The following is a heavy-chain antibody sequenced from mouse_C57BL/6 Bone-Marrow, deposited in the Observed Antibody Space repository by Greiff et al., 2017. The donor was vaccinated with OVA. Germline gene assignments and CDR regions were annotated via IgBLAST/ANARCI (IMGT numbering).Heavy chain of an antibody. CDR2: SRNKANDYSK. J-gene: IGHJ4*01. CDR3: ARDAVWPMDY. V-gene: IGHV7-1*01. CDR1: GFTFSDFY. Sequence: DVKLVESGGGLVQSGRSLRLSCATSGFTFSDFYMEWVRQAPGKGLEWIAASRNKANDYSKEYSASVKGRFIVSRDTSQSILYLQMNALRAEDPAIYCCARDAVWPMDYWGQGTSVTVSS.